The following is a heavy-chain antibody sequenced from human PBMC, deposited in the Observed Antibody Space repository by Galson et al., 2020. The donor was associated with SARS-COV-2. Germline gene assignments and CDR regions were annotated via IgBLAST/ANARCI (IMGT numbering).Heavy chain of an antibody. D-gene: IGHD6-13*01. CDR3: ARYDPLAAAGKGGFDF. V-gene: IGHV4-59*01. J-gene: IGHJ4*02. Sequence: SETLSLTCTVSGGSISSYYWSWIRQPPGKGLDWIGYIYFTGSTNYNPSLKSRVTISADTSKNQFSLKLSSVTAADTAVYYCARYDPLAAAGKGGFDFWGQGTLVTVSS. CDR1: GGSISSYY. CDR2: IYFTGST.